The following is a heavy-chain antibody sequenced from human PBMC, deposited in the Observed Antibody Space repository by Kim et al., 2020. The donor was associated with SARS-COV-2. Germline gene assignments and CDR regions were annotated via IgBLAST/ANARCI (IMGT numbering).Heavy chain of an antibody. CDR3: ARDGAPVGGTSAFDI. Sequence: AASVKGRYTISSEESENTLYLQMSNLKTDDTAVYYCARDGAPVGGTSAFDIWGQGTMVTVSS. D-gene: IGHD1-26*01. J-gene: IGHJ3*02. V-gene: IGHV3-72*01.